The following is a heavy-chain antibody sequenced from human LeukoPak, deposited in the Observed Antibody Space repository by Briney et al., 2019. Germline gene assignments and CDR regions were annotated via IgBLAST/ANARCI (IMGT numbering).Heavy chain of an antibody. CDR3: ANPYCSSTSCLDY. Sequence: PGRSLRLSCAASGFTFSSYGMHWVRQAPGKGLEWVAVISYDGSSKYYADSVKGRFTISRDNSKNTLYLQMNSLRAEDTAVYYCANPYCSSTSCLDYWGQGTLVTVSS. D-gene: IGHD2-2*01. CDR2: ISYDGSSK. CDR1: GFTFSSYG. J-gene: IGHJ4*02. V-gene: IGHV3-30*18.